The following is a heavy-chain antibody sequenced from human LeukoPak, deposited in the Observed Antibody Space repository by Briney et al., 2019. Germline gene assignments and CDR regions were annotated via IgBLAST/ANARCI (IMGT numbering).Heavy chain of an antibody. J-gene: IGHJ4*02. CDR2: ISAYNGNT. CDR1: GYTFISSG. D-gene: IGHD3-10*01. V-gene: IGHV1-18*01. CDR3: ARELRAYGSGSYPSDY. Sequence: ASVKVSCKASGYTFISSGISWVRQAPGQGLEWMGWISAYNGNTNYAQKLQGRVTMTTDTSTSTAYMELRSLRSDDTAVYYCARELRAYGSGSYPSDYWGQGTLVTVSS.